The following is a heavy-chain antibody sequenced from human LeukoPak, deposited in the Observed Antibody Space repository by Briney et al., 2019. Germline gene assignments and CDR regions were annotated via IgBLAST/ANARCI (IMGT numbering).Heavy chain of an antibody. V-gene: IGHV4-30-4*01. D-gene: IGHD3-22*01. CDR2: IYYSGST. J-gene: IGHJ4*02. Sequence: SETLSLTRTVSGGSISSGDYYWSWIRQPPGKGLEWIGYIYYSGSTYYNPSLKSRVTISVDTSKNQFSLKLSSVTAADTAVYYCARAPYYYDSSGYCIDYWGQGTLVTVSS. CDR1: GGSISSGDYY. CDR3: ARAPYYYDSSGYCIDY.